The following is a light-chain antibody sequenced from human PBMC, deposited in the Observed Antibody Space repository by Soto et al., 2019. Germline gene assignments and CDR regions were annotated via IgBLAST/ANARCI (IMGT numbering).Light chain of an antibody. CDR2: AAS. V-gene: IGKV1-17*01. J-gene: IGKJ3*01. CDR1: QDIRSD. CDR3: LQHNSYPFT. Sequence: GDRVPITCRASQDIRSDLGWFQQKPGKAPKRLIYAASTLESGVPSRFSGSRSGTEFTLTISSLQPEDFATYYCLQHNSYPFTFGPGTKVDIK.